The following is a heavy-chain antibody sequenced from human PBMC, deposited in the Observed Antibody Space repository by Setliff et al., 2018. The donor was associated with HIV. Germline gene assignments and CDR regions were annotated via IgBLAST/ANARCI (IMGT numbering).Heavy chain of an antibody. CDR2: IIGSGVNT. CDR1: GFTFKNFA. D-gene: IGHD1-1*01. V-gene: IGHV3-23*01. CDR3: ASARIPTGGTSTSLDY. J-gene: IGHJ4*02. Sequence: PGGSLRLSCAASGFTFKNFAMSWVRQSPGKGLEWVSGIIGSGVNTYNADSVKGRFTISRDNAENSVYLQMNSLRPEDTAVYYCASARIPTGGTSTSLDYWGQGALVTVSS.